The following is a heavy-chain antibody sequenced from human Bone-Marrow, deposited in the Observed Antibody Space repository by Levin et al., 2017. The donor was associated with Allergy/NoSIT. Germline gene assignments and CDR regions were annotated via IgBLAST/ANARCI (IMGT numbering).Heavy chain of an antibody. CDR1: GFTFSTYT. V-gene: IGHV3-21*01. D-gene: IGHD5-12*01. CDR3: ARGLEYSGLP. CDR2: ITSSSSYI. J-gene: IGHJ5*02. Sequence: ETLSLTCAASGFTFSTYTMNWVRQAPGKGLDWVSSITSSSSYIYYADSVKGRFTISRDNAKNSLYLQMNSLRVEDTAVYYCARGLEYSGLPWGQGTLVTVS.